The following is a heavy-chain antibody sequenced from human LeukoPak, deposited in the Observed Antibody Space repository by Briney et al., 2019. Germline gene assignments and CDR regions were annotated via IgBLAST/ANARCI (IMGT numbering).Heavy chain of an antibody. CDR3: ARALRYYSDSSGYAFDY. V-gene: IGHV1-69*13. J-gene: IGHJ4*02. D-gene: IGHD3-22*01. CDR1: GYTFTSYG. CDR2: IIPIFRTA. Sequence: GASVKVSCKASGYTFTSYGISWVRQAPGQGLEWMGGIIPIFRTANYAQKFQGRVTITADESTSTAYMELSSLRSEDTAVYYCARALRYYSDSSGYAFDYWGQGTLVTVSS.